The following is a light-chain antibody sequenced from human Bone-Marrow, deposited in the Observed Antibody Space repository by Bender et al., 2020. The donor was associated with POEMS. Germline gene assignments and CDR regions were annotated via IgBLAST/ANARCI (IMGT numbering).Light chain of an antibody. CDR1: SSDVGNYNY. CDR3: SSYTSSDTLL. CDR2: SVS. Sequence: QSVLTQPPSASGTPGQRVTISCTGTSSDVGNYNYVPWYQQHPGKAPKLMIYSVSNRPSGVSNRFSGSKSGNTASLTISGLQVEDEAHYFCSSYTSSDTLLFGGGTKLTVL. V-gene: IGLV2-14*03. J-gene: IGLJ2*01.